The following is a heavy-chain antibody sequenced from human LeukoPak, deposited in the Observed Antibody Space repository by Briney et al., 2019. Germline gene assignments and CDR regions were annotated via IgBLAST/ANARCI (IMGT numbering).Heavy chain of an antibody. CDR1: GFTFSGYA. V-gene: IGHV3-23*01. D-gene: IGHD3-9*01. CDR3: AKTLTGWGAYDY. Sequence: GGSLRLSCAGSGFTFSGYAMSWVRQAPGKGLEWVSTISGSGSDTFYADSVKGRFTISRDNSKNTLSVQMNSLRAEDTAVYYCAKTLTGWGAYDYWGQGALVTVSS. CDR2: ISGSGSDT. J-gene: IGHJ4*02.